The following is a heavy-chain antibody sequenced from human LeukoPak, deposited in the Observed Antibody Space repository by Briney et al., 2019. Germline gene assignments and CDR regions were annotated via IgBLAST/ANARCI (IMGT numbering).Heavy chain of an antibody. CDR1: GFTFSSYG. Sequence: PGGSLRLSCAASGFTFSSYGMHWVRQAPGKGLEWVAFIRYDGSNKYYADSVKGRFTISRDNSKNTLYLQMKSLRAEDTAVYYCAKDKSRIVVVTAVLDYWGQGTLVTVSS. CDR3: AKDKSRIVVVTAVLDY. V-gene: IGHV3-30*02. J-gene: IGHJ4*02. CDR2: IRYDGSNK. D-gene: IGHD2-21*02.